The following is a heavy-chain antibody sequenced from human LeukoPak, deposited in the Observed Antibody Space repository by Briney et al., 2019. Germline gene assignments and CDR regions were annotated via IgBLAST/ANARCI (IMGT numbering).Heavy chain of an antibody. CDR1: GFTFSSYA. Sequence: GGSLRLSCAASGFTFSSYAMHWVRQAPGKGLEYVSAISSNGGSTYYANSVKGRFTISRDNSKNTLYLQMGSLRAEDMAVYYCARSTPREWDPPDFWGQGTLVTVSS. CDR2: ISSNGGST. D-gene: IGHD1-26*01. CDR3: ARSTPREWDPPDF. J-gene: IGHJ4*02. V-gene: IGHV3-64*01.